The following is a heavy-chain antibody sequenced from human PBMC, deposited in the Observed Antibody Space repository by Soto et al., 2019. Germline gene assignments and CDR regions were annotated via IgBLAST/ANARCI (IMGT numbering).Heavy chain of an antibody. CDR2: TYYRSKWYY. V-gene: IGHV6-1*01. CDR1: GDSVSSNSAG. J-gene: IGHJ4*01. D-gene: IGHD1-26*01. CDR3: ARGEQYSGRIFDY. Sequence: SRTMPLTCTITGDSVSSNSAGWRWVRQSPSRGLEWLGRTYYRSKWYYEYAVSVRGRITINPDTSKNQYSLQLNSVTPEDTAVYFCARGEQYSGRIFDYWGQGTLVPVSS.